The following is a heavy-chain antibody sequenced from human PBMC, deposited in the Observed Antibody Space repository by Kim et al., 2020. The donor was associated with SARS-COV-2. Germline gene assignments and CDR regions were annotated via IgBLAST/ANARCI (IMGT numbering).Heavy chain of an antibody. D-gene: IGHD3-22*01. J-gene: IGHJ4*02. CDR3: ARDYGGYYPYFDY. Sequence: GGSLRLSCAASGFTFSSYSMSWVRQTPGKGLEWVSSISSSSPINYADSVKGRFTISRDNAKNSLYLQMNSLRAEDMAVYYCARDYGGYYPYFDYWGQGTLVTVSS. CDR1: GFTFSSYS. CDR2: ISSSSPI. V-gene: IGHV3-48*04.